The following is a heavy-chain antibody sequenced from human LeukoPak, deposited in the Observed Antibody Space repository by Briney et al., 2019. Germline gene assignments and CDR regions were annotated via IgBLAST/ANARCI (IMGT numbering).Heavy chain of an antibody. D-gene: IGHD3-10*01. V-gene: IGHV3-53*04. J-gene: IGHJ6*02. CDR3: ARDRWFGEQNRYYGMDV. CDR1: GFTVSSNY. CDR2: IYSGGST. Sequence: GGSLRLSCAASGFTVSSNYMSWVRQAPGKGLEWVSVIYSGGSTYYADSVKGRFTISRHNSKNTLYLQMNSLRAEDTAVYYCARDRWFGEQNRYYGMDVWGQGTTVTVSS.